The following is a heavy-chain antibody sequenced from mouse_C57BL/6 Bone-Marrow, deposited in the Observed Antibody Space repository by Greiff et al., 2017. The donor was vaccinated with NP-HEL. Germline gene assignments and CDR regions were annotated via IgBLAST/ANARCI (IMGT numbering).Heavy chain of an antibody. CDR1: GYTFTSYG. V-gene: IGHV1-81*01. CDR3: ARLGDYGSSYGDFDY. J-gene: IGHJ2*01. D-gene: IGHD1-1*01. CDR2: IYPRSGNT. Sequence: VQLQQSGAELARPGASVKPSCKASGYTFTSYGISWVKQRTGQGLEWIGEIYPRSGNTYYNEKFKGKATLTADKSSSTAYMELRSLTSEDSAVYFCARLGDYGSSYGDFDYWGQGTTLTVSS.